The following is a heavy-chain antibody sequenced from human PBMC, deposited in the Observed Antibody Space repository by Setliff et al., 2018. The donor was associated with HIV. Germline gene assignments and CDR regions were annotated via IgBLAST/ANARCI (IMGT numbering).Heavy chain of an antibody. CDR1: GGSFSDYY. CDR3: ARTITTFGVIGRGGRMDV. D-gene: IGHD3-3*01. CDR2: MNHSEH. J-gene: IGHJ6*04. V-gene: IGHV4-34*01. Sequence: SETLSLTCAVYGGSFSDYYWNWIRQPPGKGLEWIGEMNHSEHYYNPTLKSRVTISMDTSKNQFSLELSSVTAADTALYYCARTITTFGVIGRGGRMDVWGKGTTVTVSS.